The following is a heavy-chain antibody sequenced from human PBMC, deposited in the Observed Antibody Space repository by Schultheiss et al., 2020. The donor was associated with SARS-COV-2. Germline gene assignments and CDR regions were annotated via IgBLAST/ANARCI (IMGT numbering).Heavy chain of an antibody. CDR1: GGSISGYY. V-gene: IGHV4-4*07. J-gene: IGHJ4*02. D-gene: IGHD3-22*01. CDR2: IYSTGST. CDR3: ARSRPNYYDSSGSYYDTSFEL. Sequence: SETLSLTCTVSGGSISGYYWSWIRQPAGKGLEWIGRIYSTGSTNYNPSLMSRVTMSVDTSKNQFSLKLTSVTAADTAMYFCARSRPNYYDSSGSYYDTSFELWGQGSLVTVAS.